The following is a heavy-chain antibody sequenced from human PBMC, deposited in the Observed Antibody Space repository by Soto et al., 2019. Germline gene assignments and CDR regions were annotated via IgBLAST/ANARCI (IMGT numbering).Heavy chain of an antibody. V-gene: IGHV4-34*01. J-gene: IGHJ6*04. CDR1: CGSFSGYY. CDR2: INHSGST. D-gene: IGHD1-20*01. Sequence: SETLSLTCAVYCGSFSGYYWSCIRQPPWKGLEWIVEINHSGSTNYNPSLKSRVTISVETYKNQFSLKLSSVTAADTAVYYCARGTVSITGTTCSLHYYYYYYGMDVWGKGTKLTVSS. CDR3: ARGTVSITGTTCSLHYYYYYYGMDV.